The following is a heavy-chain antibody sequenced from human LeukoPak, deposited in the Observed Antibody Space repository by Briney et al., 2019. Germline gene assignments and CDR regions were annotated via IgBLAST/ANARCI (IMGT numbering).Heavy chain of an antibody. CDR2: INHSGST. CDR1: GVSFSGYY. Sequence: SETLSLTCAVYGVSFSGYYWSWIRQPPGKGLEWIGEINHSGSTNYNPSLKSRVTISVDTSKNQFSLKLSSVTAADTAVYYCARDYYDSSGSSFDYWGQGTLVTVSS. V-gene: IGHV4-34*01. D-gene: IGHD3-22*01. J-gene: IGHJ4*02. CDR3: ARDYYDSSGSSFDY.